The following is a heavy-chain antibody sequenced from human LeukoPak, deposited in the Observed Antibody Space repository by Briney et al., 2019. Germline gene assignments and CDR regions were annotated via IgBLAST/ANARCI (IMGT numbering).Heavy chain of an antibody. D-gene: IGHD5-24*01. CDR2: IYYSGST. V-gene: IGHV4-59*01. CDR1: GGSISSYY. CDR3: ARDSGDGYNLS. Sequence: SETLSLTCTVSGGSISSYYWSWIRQPPGKGLQWIGYIYYSGSTNYNPSLKSRVTISVDTSKNQFSLKLSSVTAADTAVYYCARDSGDGYNLSWGQGTLVTVSS. J-gene: IGHJ4*02.